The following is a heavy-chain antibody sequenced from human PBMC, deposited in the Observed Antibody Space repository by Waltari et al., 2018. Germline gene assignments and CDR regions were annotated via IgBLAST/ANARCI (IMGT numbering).Heavy chain of an antibody. CDR2: TMARSGST. V-gene: IGHV3-23*01. CDR1: GFIFSRFA. J-gene: IGHJ4*02. Sequence: EVQLLESGGGLVQRGGSLRLSCAVSGFIFSRFAMSWVRHTPGKGVGGVAGTMARSGSTYYADAVQGRFTISRDNSKKRVFLQMNSLRAEDTATYYCTKMRRNLPRDIIDNWGQGTQVIIAS. CDR3: TKMRRNLPRDIIDN.